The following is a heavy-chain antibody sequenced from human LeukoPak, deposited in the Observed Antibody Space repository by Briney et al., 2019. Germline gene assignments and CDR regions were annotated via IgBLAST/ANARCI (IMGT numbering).Heavy chain of an antibody. J-gene: IGHJ4*02. CDR2: INHNSGGT. V-gene: IGHV1-2*02. CDR3: ARESERSYYYDSSGYYI. D-gene: IGHD3-22*01. CDR1: GYTFTGYY. Sequence: GASVKVSCKASGYTFTGYYMHWVRQAPGQGLEWMGWINHNSGGTNYAQKFQGRVTMTRDTSISTAYMELSRLRSDDTAVYYCARESERSYYYDSSGYYIWGQGTLVTVSS.